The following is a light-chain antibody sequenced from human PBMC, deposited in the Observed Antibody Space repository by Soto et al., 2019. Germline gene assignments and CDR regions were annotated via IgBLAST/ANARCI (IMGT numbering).Light chain of an antibody. J-gene: IGKJ4*01. V-gene: IGKV3D-15*01. CDR1: KSVSNN. CDR3: QQYHNWPVT. Sequence: EILMPQSPGPLSVSPVEDVNLACRVSKSVSNNYLAWYQQKPGQAPRLLIYGASNRATGIPDRFSASGSGTDFTLTVNSLQSEDIAVYYCQQYHNWPVTFGGGTKVDI. CDR2: GAS.